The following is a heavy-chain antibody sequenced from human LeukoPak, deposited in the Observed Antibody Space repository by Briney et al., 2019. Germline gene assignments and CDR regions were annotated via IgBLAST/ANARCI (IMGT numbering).Heavy chain of an antibody. J-gene: IGHJ5*02. CDR3: ARGNNYGGP. D-gene: IGHD4-23*01. CDR1: GGSIRSSYYY. V-gene: IGHV4-39*01. CDR2: IYDSGST. Sequence: SETLSLTCTVSGGSIRSSYYYWGWIRQPPGKGLEWIGSIYDSGSTYYNPSLKSRVTISVGTSKNQFSLKLNSVTAADTAVYYCARGNNYGGPWGQGTLVTVSS.